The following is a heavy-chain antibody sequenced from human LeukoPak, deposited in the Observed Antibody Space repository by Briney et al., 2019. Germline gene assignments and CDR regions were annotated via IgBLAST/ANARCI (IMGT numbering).Heavy chain of an antibody. CDR3: TTDQITGTTVFDY. V-gene: IGHV3-15*01. D-gene: IGHD1-7*01. Sequence: GGSLRLSYAASGFTFSNAWMSWVRQAPGKGLEWVGRIKSKTDGGTTGYAAPVKGRFTISRDDSKNTLYLQMNSLKTEDTAVYYCTTDQITGTTVFDYWGQGTLVTVSS. CDR2: IKSKTDGGTT. CDR1: GFTFSNAW. J-gene: IGHJ4*02.